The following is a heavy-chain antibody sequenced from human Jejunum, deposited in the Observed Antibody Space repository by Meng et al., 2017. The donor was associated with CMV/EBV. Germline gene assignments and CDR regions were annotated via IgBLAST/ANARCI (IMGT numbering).Heavy chain of an antibody. V-gene: IGHV3-48*03. D-gene: IGHD4-11*01. Sequence: CAASGFTFSSSQMNWVRQAPGKGLEWVSYISSSGTTIYYADSVKGRFTISRDNAENSLYLQMNSLRAEDTAVYYCAKQGYSNDLDYWGQGTLVTVSS. J-gene: IGHJ4*02. CDR3: AKQGYSNDLDY. CDR1: GFTFSSSQ. CDR2: ISSSGTTI.